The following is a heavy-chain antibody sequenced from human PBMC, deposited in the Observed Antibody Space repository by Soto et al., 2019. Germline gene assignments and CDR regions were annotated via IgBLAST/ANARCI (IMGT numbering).Heavy chain of an antibody. CDR1: GGSFSGYY. CDR3: ARGHVERGAFDY. V-gene: IGHV4-34*01. D-gene: IGHD3-10*01. Sequence: SETLSLTCAVYGGSFSGYYWSWIRQPPGKGLEWIGEINHSGSTNYNPSLKSRVTISVDTSKNQFSLKLSSVTAADTAVYYCARGHVERGAFDYWGQGTLVTVSP. J-gene: IGHJ4*02. CDR2: INHSGST.